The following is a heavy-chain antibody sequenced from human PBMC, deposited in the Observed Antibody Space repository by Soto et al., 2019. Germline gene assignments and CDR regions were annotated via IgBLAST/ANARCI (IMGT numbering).Heavy chain of an antibody. D-gene: IGHD2-15*01. V-gene: IGHV4-30-4*01. Sequence: TLXLTCPLSGGSISSGDYYWSWIRQPPGKGLEWIGYIYYSGSTYYNPSLKSRVTISVDTSKNQFSLKLSSVTAADTAVYYCARDGGAASLDYWGQGTPVTVYS. CDR2: IYYSGST. CDR1: GGSISSGDYY. CDR3: ARDGGAASLDY. J-gene: IGHJ4*02.